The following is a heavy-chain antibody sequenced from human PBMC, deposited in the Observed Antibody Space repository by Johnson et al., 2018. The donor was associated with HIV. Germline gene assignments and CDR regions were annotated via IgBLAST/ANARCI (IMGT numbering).Heavy chain of an antibody. CDR2: ISFDGSNK. J-gene: IGHJ3*02. D-gene: IGHD5-12*01. CDR3: ASVLGRGYSGYDKNYDAFDI. CDR1: GFTFSNYP. V-gene: IGHV3-30*04. Sequence: QVQLVESGGGVVRPGRPLRLSCVVSGFTFSNYPMHWVRQAPGKGLEWVAVISFDGSNKYYDDSVKGRFTISRDNSKNTLYLQMNSLRAEDTALYYCASVLGRGYSGYDKNYDAFDIWGQGTMVTVSS.